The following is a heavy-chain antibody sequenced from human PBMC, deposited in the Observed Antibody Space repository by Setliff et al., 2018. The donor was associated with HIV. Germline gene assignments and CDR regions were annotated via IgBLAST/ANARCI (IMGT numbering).Heavy chain of an antibody. V-gene: IGHV3-49*04. D-gene: IGHD6-13*01. CDR3: TRGGGSNQYYFDY. CDR1: GFTFGVYA. Sequence: PGGSLRLSCTTSGFTFGVYALSWVRQAPGKGLECVGFIRNIAYGESIEYAASVKDRFTISRDNSKNIAYLQMNNLKTEDTAVYYCTRGGGSNQYYFDYWGQGVPVTVSS. J-gene: IGHJ4*02. CDR2: IRNIAYGESI.